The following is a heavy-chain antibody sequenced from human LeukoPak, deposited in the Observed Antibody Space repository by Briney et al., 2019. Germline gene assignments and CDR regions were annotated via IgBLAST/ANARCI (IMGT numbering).Heavy chain of an antibody. J-gene: IGHJ4*02. CDR2: IYYSGST. D-gene: IGHD2-21*01. Sequence: SETLSLTCTVSGGSISSYYWSWIRQPPGKGLEWIGYIYYSGSTYYNPSLKSRVTISVDTSKNQFSLKLSSVTAADTAVYYCASSNSLYYFDYWGQGTLVTVSS. V-gene: IGHV4-59*08. CDR3: ASSNSLYYFDY. CDR1: GGSISSYY.